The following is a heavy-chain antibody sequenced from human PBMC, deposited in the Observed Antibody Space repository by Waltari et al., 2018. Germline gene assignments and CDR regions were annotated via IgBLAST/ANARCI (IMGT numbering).Heavy chain of an antibody. V-gene: IGHV3-53*01. J-gene: IGHJ4*02. CDR2: IFSDGRT. Sequence: EVELVESGGGVIQSGGSLRLSCAASGFAVSSTYMVCVRQAPGKGLEWVSVIFSDGRTYYADSVKGRFTISRDNSKNTLYLQINSLRAEDTAVYYGARDSRGGLFFDYWGQGTLVTVSS. CDR1: GFAVSSTY. CDR3: ARDSRGGLFFDY.